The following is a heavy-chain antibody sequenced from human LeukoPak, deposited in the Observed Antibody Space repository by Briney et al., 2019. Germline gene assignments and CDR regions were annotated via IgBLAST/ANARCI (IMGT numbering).Heavy chain of an antibody. D-gene: IGHD3-3*01. Sequence: SETLSLTCAVYGGSFSGYYWSWIRQPPGKGLEWIGEINHSGSTNYNPSLKSRVTISVGTSKNQFSLKLSSVTAADTAVYYCARRRYFGVVIILDYWGQGTLVTVSS. V-gene: IGHV4-34*01. J-gene: IGHJ4*02. CDR1: GGSFSGYY. CDR3: ARRRYFGVVIILDY. CDR2: INHSGST.